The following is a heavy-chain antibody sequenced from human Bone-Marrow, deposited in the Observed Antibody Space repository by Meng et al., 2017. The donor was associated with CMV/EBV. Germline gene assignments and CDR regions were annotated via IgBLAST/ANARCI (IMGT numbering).Heavy chain of an antibody. D-gene: IGHD2-2*01. CDR3: ARDNVCSSTSSVCYYYGMDV. CDR1: GGSISSGGYY. V-gene: IGHV4-31*03. Sequence: SETLSLTCTVSGGSISSGGYYWSWIRQHPGKGLEWIGYIYYSGSTYYNPSLKSRVTISVDTSKNRFSLKLSSVTAADTAEYYCARDNVCSSTSSVCYYYGMDVWGQGTTVTVSS. J-gene: IGHJ6*02. CDR2: IYYSGST.